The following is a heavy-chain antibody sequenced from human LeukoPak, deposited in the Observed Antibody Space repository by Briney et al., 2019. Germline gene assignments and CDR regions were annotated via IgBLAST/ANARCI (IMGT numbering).Heavy chain of an antibody. CDR2: IRTKGNDYAT. D-gene: IGHD3-22*01. Sequence: GGSLKLSCAASGFTFGGSAMHWGRQASGKGPEWVGRIRTKGNDYATAYAASVKGRFTISRDDSKNTAYLQMNSLKTEDTAVYYCAGPYDTTGHAFDYWGRGTLVTVSS. CDR1: GFTFGGSA. CDR3: AGPYDTTGHAFDY. V-gene: IGHV3-73*01. J-gene: IGHJ4*02.